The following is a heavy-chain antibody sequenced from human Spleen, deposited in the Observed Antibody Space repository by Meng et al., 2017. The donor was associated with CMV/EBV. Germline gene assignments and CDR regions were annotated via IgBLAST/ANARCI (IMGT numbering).Heavy chain of an antibody. Sequence: GGSLRLSCAVSGLTFSTYTMSWVRQTPGTGLEWVSSIRSSGAVTYYADPVKGRFTISRDNSKNTLYLQMLSLRAEDTAVYYFWEQGLDNTGYYYYYDSWGQGTLVTVSS. CDR1: GLTFSTYT. J-gene: IGHJ4*02. V-gene: IGHV3-23*01. CDR3: WEQGLDNTGYYYYYDS. CDR2: IRSSGAVT. D-gene: IGHD3-22*01.